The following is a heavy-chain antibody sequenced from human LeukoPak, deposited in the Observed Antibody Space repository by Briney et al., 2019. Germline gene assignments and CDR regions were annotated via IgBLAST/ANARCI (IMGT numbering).Heavy chain of an antibody. Sequence: ASVKVSCKASGGTFSSYAISWVRQAPGQGLEWMGGIIPIFGTANYAQKFQGRVRITADESTSTAYMELSSLRSEDTAVYYCARGAGIVGASFDYWGQGTLVTVSS. D-gene: IGHD1-26*01. CDR1: GGTFSSYA. CDR2: IIPIFGTA. CDR3: ARGAGIVGASFDY. V-gene: IGHV1-69*13. J-gene: IGHJ4*02.